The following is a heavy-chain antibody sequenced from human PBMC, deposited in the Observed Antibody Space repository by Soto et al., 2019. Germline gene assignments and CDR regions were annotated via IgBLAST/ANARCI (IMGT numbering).Heavy chain of an antibody. CDR1: GGSISSGGYY. D-gene: IGHD6-13*01. V-gene: IGHV4-31*03. CDR2: IYYSGST. J-gene: IGHJ4*02. CDR3: ARIDIMRSSWYPLFDY. Sequence: PSETLSLTCTVSGGSISSGGYYWSWIRQHPGKGLEWIWYIYYSGSTYYNPSLKSRVTISVDTSKNQFSLKLSSVTAADTDVYYCARIDIMRSSWYPLFDYWGQGTLVTVSS.